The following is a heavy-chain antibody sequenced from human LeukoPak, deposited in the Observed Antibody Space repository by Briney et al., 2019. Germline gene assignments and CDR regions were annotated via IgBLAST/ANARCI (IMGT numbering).Heavy chain of an antibody. CDR2: ISAYNGNT. Sequence: ASVKVSCKASGYTFTSYGSSWVRQAPGQGLEWMGRISAYNGNTNYAQKLQGRVTITTDTSTSTAYMELRSLRSDDTAVYYCASGQRPNALGDYWGQGTLVTVSS. CDR3: ASGQRPNALGDY. D-gene: IGHD6-25*01. CDR1: GYTFTSYG. V-gene: IGHV1-18*04. J-gene: IGHJ4*02.